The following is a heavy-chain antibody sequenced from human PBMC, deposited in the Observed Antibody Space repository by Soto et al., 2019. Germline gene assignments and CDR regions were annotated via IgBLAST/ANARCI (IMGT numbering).Heavy chain of an antibody. CDR3: ARDRDDSSWSSSESLQH. Sequence: QVQLVQSGAEVKKPGASVKVSCKASGYTFSSYGISWVRQAPGQELEWMGWISAYKGNTRYAQKVQGRVTMTTDTSTSKVYMELRSLTSDDTAVYYCARDRDDSSWSSSESLQHWGQGTLLTVSS. V-gene: IGHV1-18*04. CDR1: GYTFSSYG. CDR2: ISAYKGNT. D-gene: IGHD6-13*01. J-gene: IGHJ1*01.